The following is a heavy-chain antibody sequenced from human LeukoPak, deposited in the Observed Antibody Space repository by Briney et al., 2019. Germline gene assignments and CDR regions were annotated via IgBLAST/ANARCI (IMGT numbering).Heavy chain of an antibody. J-gene: IGHJ4*02. V-gene: IGHV4-30-4*01. CDR1: GGSISSGDYY. CDR2: INHSGST. Sequence: SQTLSLTCTVSGGSISSGDYYWSWIRQPPGKGLEWIGEINHSGSTNYKPSLKSRVTISVDTSKNQFSLKLSSVTAADTAVYYWARGRNYDYVWGSYRYGPLDYWGQGTLVTVSS. CDR3: ARGRNYDYVWGSYRYGPLDY. D-gene: IGHD3-16*02.